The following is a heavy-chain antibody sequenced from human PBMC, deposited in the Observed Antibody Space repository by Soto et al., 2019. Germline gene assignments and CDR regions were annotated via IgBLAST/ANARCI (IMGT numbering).Heavy chain of an antibody. CDR2: ISDSGST. CDR3: SRARLVGLTTWDYLDY. V-gene: IGHV4-59*01. CDR1: GGSISNYY. Sequence: SETLSLTCNVSGGSISNYYWNWIRQPPGKRLEWIGYISDSGSTKYNPSLMSRVNISADMSKKQVSLEVKSVAAADTAIYYCSRARLVGLTTWDYLDYWGQGSMVTVSS. D-gene: IGHD1-1*01. J-gene: IGHJ4*02.